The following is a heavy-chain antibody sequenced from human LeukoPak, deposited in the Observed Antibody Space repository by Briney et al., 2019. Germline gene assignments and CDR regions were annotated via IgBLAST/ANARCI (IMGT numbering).Heavy chain of an antibody. CDR2: ISWNSGSI. J-gene: IGHJ3*02. CDR1: GFTFDDYA. D-gene: IGHD6-13*01. V-gene: IGHV3-9*01. Sequence: QPGRSLRLSCAASGFTFDDYAMHWVRPAPGKGLEWVSGISWNSGSIGYADSVKGRFTISRDNSKNTLYLQMNSLRAEDTAVYYCAKYGTAPGIAAAGRVKSDAFDIWGQGTMVTVSS. CDR3: AKYGTAPGIAAAGRVKSDAFDI.